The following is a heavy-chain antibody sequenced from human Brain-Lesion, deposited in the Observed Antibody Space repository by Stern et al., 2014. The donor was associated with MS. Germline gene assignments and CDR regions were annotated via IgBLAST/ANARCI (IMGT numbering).Heavy chain of an antibody. CDR2: IKQDGSEK. CDR1: GLSFSDYW. Sequence: EVQLVESGGGLAQPGGSLRLSCAASGLSFSDYWMSWVRQAPGKGLEWVASIKQDGSEKYYLDSVKGRFTISRDNTKNSLSLQMNSLRAEDTAFYYCARGRDYFGPWGQGTLVTVSS. V-gene: IGHV3-7*01. J-gene: IGHJ4*02. CDR3: ARGRDYFGP.